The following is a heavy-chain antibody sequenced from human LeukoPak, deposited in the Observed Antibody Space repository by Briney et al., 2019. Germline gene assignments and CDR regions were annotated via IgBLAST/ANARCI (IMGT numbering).Heavy chain of an antibody. J-gene: IGHJ6*03. D-gene: IGHD3-22*01. CDR2: INHSGST. Sequence: SETLSLTCAVYGGSFSGYYWSWIHQPPGKGLEWIGEINHSGSTNYNPSLKSRVTISVDTSKIQFSLKLSSVTAADTAVYYCARLPLYYYDSSTDYMDVWGKGTTVTISS. CDR3: ARLPLYYYDSSTDYMDV. V-gene: IGHV4-34*01. CDR1: GGSFSGYY.